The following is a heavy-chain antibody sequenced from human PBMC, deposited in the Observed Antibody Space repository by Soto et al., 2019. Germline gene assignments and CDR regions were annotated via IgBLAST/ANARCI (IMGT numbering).Heavy chain of an antibody. J-gene: IGHJ4*02. CDR2: MNPNSGNT. V-gene: IGHV1-8*01. D-gene: IGHD3-3*01. Sequence: ASVKVSCKASGYTFTSYDINWVRQATGQGLEWMGWMNPNSGNTGYAQKFQGRVTMTRNTSISTAYMELSILRSEDTAVYYCARMPRYDFWSGYSYYFDYWGQVTLVTVSS. CDR1: GYTFTSYD. CDR3: ARMPRYDFWSGYSYYFDY.